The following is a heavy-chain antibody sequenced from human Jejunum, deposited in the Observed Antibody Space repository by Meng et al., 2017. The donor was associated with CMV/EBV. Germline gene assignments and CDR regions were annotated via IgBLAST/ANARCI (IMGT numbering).Heavy chain of an antibody. J-gene: IGHJ4*02. CDR1: GGSIGSGDYY. Sequence: QGEWQGSGPRLVKTSQALALPCSVSGGSIGSGDYYWSWIRQPPGKGLEWIGYIHDTGSTYYNPSLKSRVDISLGTSRNHFSLTLSSVTAEDTAVYFCARGSIFVSFDSWGQGTLVTVSS. CDR2: IHDTGST. CDR3: ARGSIFVSFDS. V-gene: IGHV4-30-4*08. D-gene: IGHD3-3*01.